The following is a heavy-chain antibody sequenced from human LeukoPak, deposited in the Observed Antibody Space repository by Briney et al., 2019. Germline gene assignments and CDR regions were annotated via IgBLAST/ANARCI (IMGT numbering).Heavy chain of an antibody. J-gene: IGHJ4*02. CDR1: GFTFSSYA. V-gene: IGHV4-34*01. D-gene: IGHD3-16*01. CDR2: INHSGST. Sequence: GSLRLSCAASGFTFSSYAMSWVRQAPGKGLEWVGEINHSGSTNYNPSLKSRVTISVDTSKNQFSLKLTSVTAADTAVYYCARGPRMYYDYVWGSYMNYWGQGTLVTVSS. CDR3: ARGPRMYYDYVWGSYMNY.